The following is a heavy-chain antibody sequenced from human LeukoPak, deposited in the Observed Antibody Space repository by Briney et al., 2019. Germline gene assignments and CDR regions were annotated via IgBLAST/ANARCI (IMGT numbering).Heavy chain of an antibody. D-gene: IGHD6-6*01. CDR1: GGSLSSDGYY. V-gene: IGHV4-30-2*01. CDR2: IYHSGST. Sequence: SQTLSLTCSVSGGSLSSDGYYWSWIRQPPGKGLEWIGHIYHSGSTYYNPSLKSRVTISVDRSKNQFSLKLSSVTAADTAVYFCGARRAFDIWGQGTMVTVSS. CDR3: GARRAFDI. J-gene: IGHJ3*02.